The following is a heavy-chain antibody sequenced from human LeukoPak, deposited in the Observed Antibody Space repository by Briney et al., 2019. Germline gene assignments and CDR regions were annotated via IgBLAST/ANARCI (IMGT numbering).Heavy chain of an antibody. J-gene: IGHJ4*02. CDR1: GGSISSSNW. V-gene: IGHV4-4*02. D-gene: IGHD4-23*01. Sequence: SGTLSLTCAVSGGSISSSNWWSWVRQPPGKGLEWIGEIYHSGSTNYNPSLKSRVTISVDKSKNQFSLKLSSVTAADTAVYYCARDPLGGKSPTRYWGQGTLVTVSS. CDR3: ARDPLGGKSPTRY. CDR2: IYHSGST.